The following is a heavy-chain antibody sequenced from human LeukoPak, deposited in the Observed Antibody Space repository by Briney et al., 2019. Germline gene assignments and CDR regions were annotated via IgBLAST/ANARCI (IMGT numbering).Heavy chain of an antibody. D-gene: IGHD5-18*01. Sequence: PSETLSLTCTVSGGSISSYYWSWIRQPPGKGLEWIGYIYYSGSTNYNPSLKSRVTISVDTSKNQFSLKLSSVTAADTAVYYCARLPTQVWALDYWGQGTLVTVSS. J-gene: IGHJ4*02. CDR1: GGSISSYY. V-gene: IGHV4-59*08. CDR2: IYYSGST. CDR3: ARLPTQVWALDY.